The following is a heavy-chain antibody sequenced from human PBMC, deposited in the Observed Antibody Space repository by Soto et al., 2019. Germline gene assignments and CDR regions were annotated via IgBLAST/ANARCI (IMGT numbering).Heavy chain of an antibody. D-gene: IGHD3-9*01. CDR1: GGSFSGYY. CDR2: INHSGST. J-gene: IGHJ5*02. CDR3: ARGPHVLRYFDWLSHNWFDP. Sequence: SETLSLTCAVYGGSFSGYYWSWIRQPPGKGLEWIGEINHSGSTNYNPSLKSRVTISVDTSKNQFSLKLSSVTAADTAVYYCARGPHVLRYFDWLSHNWFDPWGQGTLVTVSS. V-gene: IGHV4-34*01.